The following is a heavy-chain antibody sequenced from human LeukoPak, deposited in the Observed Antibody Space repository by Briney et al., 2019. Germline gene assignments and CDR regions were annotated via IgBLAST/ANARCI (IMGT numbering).Heavy chain of an antibody. CDR2: ISSSSSYI. V-gene: IGHV3-21*01. J-gene: IGHJ4*02. Sequence: GGSLRLSCAASGFTFSSYAMHWVRQAPGKGLEWVSSISSSSSYIYYADSVKGRFTISRDNAKNSLYLQMNSLRAEDTAVYYCARPHAAAGNYYFDYWGQGTLVTVSS. D-gene: IGHD6-13*01. CDR3: ARPHAAAGNYYFDY. CDR1: GFTFSSYA.